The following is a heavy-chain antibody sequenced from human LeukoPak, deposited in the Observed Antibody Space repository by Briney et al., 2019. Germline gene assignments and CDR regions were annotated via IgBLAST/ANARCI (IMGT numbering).Heavy chain of an antibody. Sequence: PGGSLRLSCAASGFTFSSYSMSWVRQAPGKGLEWVSVITGGGGNTYYPDSVQGRFTISRDNSKNTLYLQMNSLRAEDTAVYYCGEGNTGYYFDYWGQGTLVTGSS. CDR1: GFTFSSYS. J-gene: IGHJ4*02. V-gene: IGHV3-23*01. CDR3: GEGNTGYYFDY. D-gene: IGHD1-14*01. CDR2: ITGGGGNT.